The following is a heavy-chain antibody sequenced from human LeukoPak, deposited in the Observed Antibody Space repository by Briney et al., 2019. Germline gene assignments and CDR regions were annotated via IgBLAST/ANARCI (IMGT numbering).Heavy chain of an antibody. CDR3: AKDGRYGDYYFDY. D-gene: IGHD4-17*01. V-gene: IGHV3-23*01. Sequence: GGSLRLSCAGSGFALKSYSLSWVRQAPGKGLEWVSAISGSGGSTYYADSVKGRFTISRDNSKNTLYLQMNSLRAEDTAVYYCAKDGRYGDYYFDYWGQGTLVTVSS. CDR2: ISGSGGST. J-gene: IGHJ4*02. CDR1: GFALKSYS.